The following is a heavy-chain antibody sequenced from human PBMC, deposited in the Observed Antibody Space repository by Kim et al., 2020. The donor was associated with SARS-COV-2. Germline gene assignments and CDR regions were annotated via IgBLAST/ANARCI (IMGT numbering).Heavy chain of an antibody. CDR2: IYYSGST. CDR1: GGSISSYY. D-gene: IGHD4-17*01. Sequence: SETLSLTCTVSGGSISSYYWSWIRQPPGKGLEWIGYIYYSGSTNYNPSFKSRATILVDTTENQFSLKLSSVTAAVTAVYYCARGGDYGDLIDYWGQATLVTVSS. CDR3: ARGGDYGDLIDY. V-gene: IGHV4-59*01. J-gene: IGHJ4*02.